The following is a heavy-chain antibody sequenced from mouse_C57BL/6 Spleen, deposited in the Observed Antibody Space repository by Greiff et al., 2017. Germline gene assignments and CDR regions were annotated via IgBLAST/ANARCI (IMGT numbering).Heavy chain of an antibody. CDR2: IYPGSGST. Sequence: VQLQQSGAELVKPGASVKMSCKASGYTFTSYWITWVKQRPGQGLEWIGDIYPGSGSTNYNEKFKSKATLTVDTSSSTAYMQLSSLPSEDSAVYYCARSLYYFDYWGQGTTLTVSS. J-gene: IGHJ2*01. CDR3: ARSLYYFDY. CDR1: GYTFTSYW. V-gene: IGHV1-55*01. D-gene: IGHD6-5*01.